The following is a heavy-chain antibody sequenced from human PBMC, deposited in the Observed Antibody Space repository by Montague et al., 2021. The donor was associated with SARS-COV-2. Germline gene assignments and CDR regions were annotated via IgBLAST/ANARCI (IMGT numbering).Heavy chain of an antibody. CDR2: IHHGGST. Sequence: LRLSCAASGFTFSSYSMNWVRQPPGKGLEWIGEIHHGGSTNYNPSLKSRVTISADTSKNQFSLKLTSVAAADTAVYYCARLGDGVVPSPILGVGPYYSYYYMDVWGKGTTVTVSS. V-gene: IGHV4-34*01. D-gene: IGHD3-10*01. CDR1: GFTFSSYS. CDR3: ARLGDGVVPSPILGVGPYYSYYYMDV. J-gene: IGHJ6*03.